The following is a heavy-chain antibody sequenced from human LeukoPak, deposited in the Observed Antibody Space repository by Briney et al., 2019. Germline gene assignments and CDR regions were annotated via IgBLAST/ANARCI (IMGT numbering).Heavy chain of an antibody. CDR1: GVSISSSNSY. CDR2: IYYSGNT. V-gene: IGHV4-39*01. J-gene: IGHJ6*03. CDR3: ARLPSRYSSRTMDV. D-gene: IGHD6-13*01. Sequence: SETLSLTCTVSGVSISSSNSYWGWIRQSPGKGLEWIGSIYYSGNTYYNASLKSQVSISIDTSKNQFSLRLTSVTAADTAVYYCARLPSRYSSRTMDVWGKGTTVTISS.